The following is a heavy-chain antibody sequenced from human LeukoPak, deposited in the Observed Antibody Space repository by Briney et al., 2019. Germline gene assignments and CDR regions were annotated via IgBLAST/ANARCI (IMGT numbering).Heavy chain of an antibody. J-gene: IGHJ3*02. CDR2: ISGSGGST. CDR1: GFTFSSYG. D-gene: IGHD5-12*01. CDR3: AKLLYSGYRIGAFDI. Sequence: GGTLRLSCAASGFTFSSYGMSWVRQAPGKGLEWVSAISGSGGSTYYADSVKGRFTISRDNSKNTLYLQMKSLRAEDTAVYYCAKLLYSGYRIGAFDIWGQGTIVTVSS. V-gene: IGHV3-23*01.